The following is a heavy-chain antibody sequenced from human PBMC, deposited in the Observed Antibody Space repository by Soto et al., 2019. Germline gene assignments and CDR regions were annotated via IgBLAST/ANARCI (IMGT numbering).Heavy chain of an antibody. V-gene: IGHV4-59*01. CDR2: IYYSGST. D-gene: IGHD3-10*01. CDR3: ARDLMVRGVRNPLLFDY. J-gene: IGHJ4*02. CDR1: GGSISSYY. Sequence: SETLSLTCTVSGGSISSYYWSWIRQPPGKGLEWIGYIYYSGSTNYNPSLKSRVTISVDTSKNQFSLKLSSVTAADTAVYYCARDLMVRGVRNPLLFDYWGQGTLVTVSS.